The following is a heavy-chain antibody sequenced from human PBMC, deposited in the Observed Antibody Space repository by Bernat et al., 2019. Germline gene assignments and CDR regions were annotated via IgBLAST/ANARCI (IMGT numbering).Heavy chain of an antibody. D-gene: IGHD2-15*01. Sequence: QVQLQESGPGLVKLSETLSLTCTVSGGSVSSGSYYWSWIRQPPGKGLEWIGYIYYSGSTNYNPSLKSRVTISVDTSKNQFSLKLSSVTAADTAVYYCARVVVAANFDYWGQGTLVTVSS. CDR3: ARVVVAANFDY. CDR1: GGSVSSGSYY. V-gene: IGHV4-61*01. J-gene: IGHJ4*02. CDR2: IYYSGST.